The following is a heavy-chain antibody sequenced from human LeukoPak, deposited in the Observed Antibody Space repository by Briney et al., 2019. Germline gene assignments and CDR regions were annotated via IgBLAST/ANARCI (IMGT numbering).Heavy chain of an antibody. CDR2: IKQDGSEK. CDR1: GSTFDDYG. CDR3: ARDRSSRRFDP. D-gene: IGHD6-13*01. Sequence: GGSLRLSCATSGSTFDDYGMSWVRQAPGKGLEWVANIKQDGSEKYYVDSVKGRFTISRDNAKNSLYLQMNSLRAEDTAVYYCARDRSSRRFDPWGQGTLVTVSS. V-gene: IGHV3-7*01. J-gene: IGHJ5*02.